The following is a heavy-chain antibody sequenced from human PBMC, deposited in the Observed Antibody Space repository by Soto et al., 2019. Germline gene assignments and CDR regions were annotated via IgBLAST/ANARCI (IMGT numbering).Heavy chain of an antibody. CDR1: GGSISSHY. D-gene: IGHD3-3*01. J-gene: IGHJ5*02. Sequence: SETLSLTCTVSGGSISSHYWSWIRQPPGKGLEWVGYVYYSGSTNYNSSLKSRVTISVDTSKNQFSLKLSSVTAADTAVYYCARQVTTIGWFDPWGQGTLVTVSS. V-gene: IGHV4-59*11. CDR3: ARQVTTIGWFDP. CDR2: VYYSGST.